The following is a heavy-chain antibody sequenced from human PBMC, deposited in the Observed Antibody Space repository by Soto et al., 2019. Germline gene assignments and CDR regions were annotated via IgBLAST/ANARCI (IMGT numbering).Heavy chain of an antibody. CDR1: GFTFSSYG. CDR2: ISYDGSNK. V-gene: IGHV3-30*18. D-gene: IGHD6-19*01. Sequence: PGGSLRLSCAASGFTFSSYGMHWVRQAPGKGLEWVAVISYDGSNKYYADSVKGRFTISRDNSKNTLYLQMNSLRAEDTAVYYCAKDRQWLAYFDYWGQGTLVTVS. J-gene: IGHJ4*02. CDR3: AKDRQWLAYFDY.